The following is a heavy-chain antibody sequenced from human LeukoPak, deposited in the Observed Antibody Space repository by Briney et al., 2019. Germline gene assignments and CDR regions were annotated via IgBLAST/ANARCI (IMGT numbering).Heavy chain of an antibody. J-gene: IGHJ3*02. CDR3: AREGSAPVEGAFDI. V-gene: IGHV3-53*01. CDR1: GFTVSSNC. D-gene: IGHD1-26*01. Sequence: GGSLRLSCAASGFTVSSNCMSWVRQAPGKGLEWVSVIYSGGSTYYADSVKGRFTISRDNSKNTLYLQMNSLRAEDTAVYYCAREGSAPVEGAFDIWGQGTMVTVSS. CDR2: IYSGGST.